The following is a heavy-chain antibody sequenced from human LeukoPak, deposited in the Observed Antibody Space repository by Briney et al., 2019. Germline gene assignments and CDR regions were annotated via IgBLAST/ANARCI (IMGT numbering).Heavy chain of an antibody. J-gene: IGHJ4*02. CDR2: ISSSSSTV. Sequence: GGSLRLSCAASGFTFSGYSMNWVRQAPGKGLEWVSYISSSSSTVYYADSVKGRFTISKDNAKNSLYLQMNSLRAEDTAVYYCARVRGSYSADYWGQGTLVTVSS. CDR1: GFTFSGYS. D-gene: IGHD1-26*01. CDR3: ARVRGSYSADY. V-gene: IGHV3-48*04.